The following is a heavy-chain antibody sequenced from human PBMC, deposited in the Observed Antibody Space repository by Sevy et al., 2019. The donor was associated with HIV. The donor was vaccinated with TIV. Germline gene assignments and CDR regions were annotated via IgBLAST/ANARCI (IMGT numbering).Heavy chain of an antibody. V-gene: IGHV3-53*01. CDR3: ARVPGFPPWAFDF. Sequence: GGSLRLSCAASGFTVSSNYMSWVRQAPGKGLEWVSVIYSAGSTYYADSVKGRFTISRDNSKNTLYLQMNSLRAEDTAVYYCARVPGFPPWAFDFWGQGTMVTVSS. CDR2: IYSAGST. CDR1: GFTVSSNY. D-gene: IGHD5-12*01. J-gene: IGHJ3*01.